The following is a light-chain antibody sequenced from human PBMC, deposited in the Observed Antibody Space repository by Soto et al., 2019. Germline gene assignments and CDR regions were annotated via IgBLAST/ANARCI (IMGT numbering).Light chain of an antibody. CDR1: QTVSSSY. V-gene: IGKV3-20*01. J-gene: IGKJ1*01. CDR2: GAS. CDR3: QQYGSSPPWT. Sequence: EIVLTQSPGTLSFSPGERATLSWRASQTVSSSYLAGYQQKPGQAPRLLIYGASNRATGIPDRFGGSGSGADFTLIISRLEPEDFAIYYCQQYGSSPPWTFGQGTKVDIK.